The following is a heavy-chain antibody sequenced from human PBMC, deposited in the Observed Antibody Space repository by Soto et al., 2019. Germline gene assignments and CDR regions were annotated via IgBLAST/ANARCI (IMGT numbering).Heavy chain of an antibody. J-gene: IGHJ3*02. D-gene: IGHD3-22*01. CDR2: INHNNSDT. CDR3: AKGFSYDSAYWANFGI. V-gene: IGHV1-2*02. CDR1: GYTFTDYY. Sequence: DSVKVSCTASGYTFTDYYMHLVRQAPGEGLEGMGWINHNNSDTNDAQKFQGRVIMSRAASISTAYIELSRLKSDETAVYYCAKGFSYDSAYWANFGIWGRGTMVTVSS.